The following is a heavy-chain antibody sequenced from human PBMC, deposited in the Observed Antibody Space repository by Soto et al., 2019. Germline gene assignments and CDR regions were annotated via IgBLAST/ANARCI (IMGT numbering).Heavy chain of an antibody. CDR3: TRGLFSGSSYSGSWYYFDS. V-gene: IGHV4-39*01. CDR2: IYYSGST. Sequence: SETLSLTCTVSGGSISSSSYYWGWIRQPPGKGLEWIGSIYYSGSTYFNPSLKSRVTISVDTSKNQFSLKLSSVTAADTAVYYCTRGLFSGSSYSGSWYYFDSWGQGTMVTVSS. CDR1: GGSISSSSYY. J-gene: IGHJ4*02. D-gene: IGHD1-26*01.